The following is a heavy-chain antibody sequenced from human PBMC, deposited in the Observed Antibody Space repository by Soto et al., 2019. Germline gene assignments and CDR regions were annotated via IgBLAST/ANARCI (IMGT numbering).Heavy chain of an antibody. CDR1: GDSFSKYT. CDR3: ARGRGLYNSGRSQLDS. D-gene: IGHD1-26*01. V-gene: IGHV1-69*13. CDR2: IIPRFGTT. Sequence: SVKVSCKASGDSFSKYTVSWVRQAPRQGLEWMGGIIPRFGTTNYAPTLQDRVTITADESMNTVYMELSSLRSEDTALYYCARGRGLYNSGRSQLDSWGQGTLVTVSS. J-gene: IGHJ4*02.